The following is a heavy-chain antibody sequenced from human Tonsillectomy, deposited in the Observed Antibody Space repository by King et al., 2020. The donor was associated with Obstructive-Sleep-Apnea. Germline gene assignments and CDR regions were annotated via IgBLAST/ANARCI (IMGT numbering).Heavy chain of an antibody. CDR3: ARDQVAYLWGSYRSPSFDY. Sequence: VQLVESGGGLVKPGGSLRLSCAASGFTFSDYYMSWIRQTPGKGLEWLSYISSSSGYTNYADSVKGRFTISRDNAKKSLYLQMNSLRAEDTAVDYCARDQVAYLWGSYRSPSFDYWGQGTLVTVSS. CDR1: GFTFSDYY. CDR2: ISSSSGYT. J-gene: IGHJ4*02. V-gene: IGHV3-11*06. D-gene: IGHD3-16*02.